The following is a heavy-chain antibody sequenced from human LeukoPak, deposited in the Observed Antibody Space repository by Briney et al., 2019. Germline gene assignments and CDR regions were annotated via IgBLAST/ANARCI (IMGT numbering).Heavy chain of an antibody. V-gene: IGHV3-53*01. CDR2: IYSGGST. CDR3: ARDEYYGSGY. Sequence: GRPLRLFCAASGFTVSSNYMSWVRQAPGKGLEWVSVIYSGGSTYYADSVKGRFTISRDNSKNTLYLQMNSLRAEDTAVYYCARDEYYGSGYWGQGTLVTVSS. CDR1: GFTVSSNY. D-gene: IGHD3-10*01. J-gene: IGHJ4*02.